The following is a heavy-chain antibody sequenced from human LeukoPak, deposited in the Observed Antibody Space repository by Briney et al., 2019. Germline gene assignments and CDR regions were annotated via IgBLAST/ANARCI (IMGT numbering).Heavy chain of an antibody. V-gene: IGHV3-23*01. CDR2: ISGSGGST. D-gene: IGHD3-10*01. J-gene: IGHJ3*02. CDR1: GFTFSSYA. CDR3: AKDQDGSGSYYPDAFDI. Sequence: PGGSLRLSCAASGFTFSSYAMSWVRQAPGKGLEWVSAISGSGGSTYYADSVKGRFTISRDNSKNTPYLQMNSLRAEDTAVYYCAKDQDGSGSYYPDAFDIWGQGTMVTVSS.